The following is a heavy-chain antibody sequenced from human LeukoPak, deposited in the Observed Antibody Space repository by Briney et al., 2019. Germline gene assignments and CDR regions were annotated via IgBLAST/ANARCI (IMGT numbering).Heavy chain of an antibody. V-gene: IGHV3-74*01. Sequence: GGSLRLSCAASGFTFSSYWMHWVRQAPGKGLVWVSRINSDGCSTSYADSVKGRFTISRDNSKNTLYLQMNSLRVEDTAVYYCARDFCSAGSCYPDNWGQGTLVTVSS. CDR1: GFTFSSYW. D-gene: IGHD2-15*01. CDR3: ARDFCSAGSCYPDN. J-gene: IGHJ4*02. CDR2: INSDGCST.